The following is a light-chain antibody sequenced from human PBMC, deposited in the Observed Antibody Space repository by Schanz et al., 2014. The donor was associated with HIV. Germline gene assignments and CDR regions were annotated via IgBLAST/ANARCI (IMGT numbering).Light chain of an antibody. CDR2: GAS. V-gene: IGKV1-27*01. J-gene: IGKJ2*01. CDR3: QQSFSTPPYT. Sequence: DIQMTQSPSSLSASVGDRVTITCRVSQGISNYLAWYQQKPGKVPKLLIYGASTLHSGVPSRFSGSGSGTGFTLTISSLQPEDSATYYCQQSFSTPPYTFGQGTKLEIK. CDR1: QGISNY.